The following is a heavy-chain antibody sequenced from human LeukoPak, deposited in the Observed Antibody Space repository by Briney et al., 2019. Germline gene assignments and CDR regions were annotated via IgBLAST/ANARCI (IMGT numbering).Heavy chain of an antibody. D-gene: IGHD2/OR15-2a*01. CDR2: IYSGGST. V-gene: IGHV3-66*02. J-gene: IGHJ4*02. CDR1: GFTVSSNY. CDR3: AASRRAFHFDY. Sequence: GGSLRLSCAASGFTVSSNYMSWVRQAPGKGLEWVSVIYSGGSTYYADSVKGRFTISRDNSKNTLYLQMNSLRAEDTAVYYCAASRRAFHFDYWGQGTLVTVSS.